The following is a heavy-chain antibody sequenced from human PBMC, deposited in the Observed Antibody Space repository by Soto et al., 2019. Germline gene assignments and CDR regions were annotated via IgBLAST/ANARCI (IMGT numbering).Heavy chain of an antibody. J-gene: IGHJ4*02. Sequence: QVQLQESGPGLVKPSQTLSLTCTVSGGSISSGGYYWGWIRQHPGKGLEWIGYIYYSGSTYYNPSLKSRVTISVDTSKNQFSLKLSSVTAADTAVYYCASGYCSGGSCYTFDYWGQGTLVTVSS. D-gene: IGHD2-15*01. CDR1: GGSISSGGYY. CDR2: IYYSGST. V-gene: IGHV4-31*03. CDR3: ASGYCSGGSCYTFDY.